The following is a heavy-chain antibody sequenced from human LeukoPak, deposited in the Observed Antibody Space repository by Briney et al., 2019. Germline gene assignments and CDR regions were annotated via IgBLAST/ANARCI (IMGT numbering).Heavy chain of an antibody. CDR1: GGSFSGYY. D-gene: IGHD1-20*01. J-gene: IGHJ4*02. CDR3: ARALTGVIDY. V-gene: IGHV4-34*01. CDR2: INHSGST. Sequence: PSETLSLTCAAYGGSFSGYYWSWIRQPPGKGLEWIGEINHSGSTNYNPSLRSRVTISVDTSKNQFSLKLSSVAAPDTAVYYCARALTGVIDYWGQGTLVSVSS.